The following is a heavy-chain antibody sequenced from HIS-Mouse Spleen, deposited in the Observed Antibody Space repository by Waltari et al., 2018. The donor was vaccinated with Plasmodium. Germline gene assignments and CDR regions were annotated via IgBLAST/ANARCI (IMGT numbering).Heavy chain of an antibody. Sequence: QLQLQESGPGLVKPSETLSLTCTVSGGSISSSSYYWGWIRQPPGKGLEWIGRIDYSGRTIYNPSLKGRVTISVDTSKNQFPLKLSSVTAADTAVYYCARDRITGTSYFDYWGQGTLVTVSS. J-gene: IGHJ4*02. V-gene: IGHV4-39*07. D-gene: IGHD1-7*01. CDR2: IDYSGRT. CDR3: ARDRITGTSYFDY. CDR1: GGSISSSSYY.